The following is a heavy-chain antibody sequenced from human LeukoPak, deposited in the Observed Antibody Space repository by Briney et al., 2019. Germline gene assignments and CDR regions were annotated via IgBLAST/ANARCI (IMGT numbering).Heavy chain of an antibody. CDR1: GYTFTGYY. V-gene: IGHV1-18*04. Sequence: GASVKVSCKASGYTFTGYYMHWVRQAPGQGLEWMGRVSPYNGNTYYSQRFQDRVIITKDTSTGTAYMDLRDLRTDDTAMYYCARNGRVRRVVKHLFEYWGQGTLVAVSS. CDR2: VSPYNGNT. D-gene: IGHD3-10*01. CDR3: ARNGRVRRVVKHLFEY. J-gene: IGHJ4*02.